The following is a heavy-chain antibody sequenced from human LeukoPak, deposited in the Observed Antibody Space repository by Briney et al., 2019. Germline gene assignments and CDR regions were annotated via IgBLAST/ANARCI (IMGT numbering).Heavy chain of an antibody. J-gene: IGHJ4*02. Sequence: PGGSLRLSCAASGFTFSSYGMHWVRQAPGKGLEWVAFIRYDGSNKYYADSVKGRFTISRDNSKNTLYPQMNSLRAEDTAVYYCAKEELPRLWSLGYWGQGTLVTVSS. CDR3: AKEELPRLWSLGY. D-gene: IGHD1-26*01. V-gene: IGHV3-30*02. CDR2: IRYDGSNK. CDR1: GFTFSSYG.